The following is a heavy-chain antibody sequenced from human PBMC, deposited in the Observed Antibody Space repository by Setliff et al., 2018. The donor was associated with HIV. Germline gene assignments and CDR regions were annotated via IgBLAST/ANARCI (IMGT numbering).Heavy chain of an antibody. J-gene: IGHJ3*02. CDR2: INPSSGST. V-gene: IGHV1-46*04. D-gene: IGHD3-22*01. Sequence: ASVKVSCKASGYTFTSYPMHWVRQAPGQGLEWMGVINPSSGSTTYTQKLQGRVTMTRDTSTNRVYMELSSLRSEDTAVYYCARGSYLDSSGGDPFEMWGQGTMVTVSS. CDR3: ARGSYLDSSGGDPFEM. CDR1: GYTFTSYP.